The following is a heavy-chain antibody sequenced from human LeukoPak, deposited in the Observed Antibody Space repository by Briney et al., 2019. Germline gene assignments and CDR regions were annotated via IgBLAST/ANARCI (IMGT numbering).Heavy chain of an antibody. V-gene: IGHV3-74*01. Sequence: GGSLRLSCAASGFTSSSYWMHWVRHVPGKGLVWVSRISGDGTARNYADSVKGRFTISRDDAKNTVDLQMNSLRAEDTAVYYCARDTLGGYDYYFDYWGQGTLVTVSS. J-gene: IGHJ4*02. CDR3: ARDTLGGYDYYFDY. D-gene: IGHD5-12*01. CDR1: GFTSSSYW. CDR2: ISGDGTAR.